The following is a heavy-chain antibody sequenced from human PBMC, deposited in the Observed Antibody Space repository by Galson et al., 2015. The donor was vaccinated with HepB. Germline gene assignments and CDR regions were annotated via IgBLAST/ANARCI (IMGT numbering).Heavy chain of an antibody. CDR1: GDSVSSNSAA. D-gene: IGHD2-2*01. Sequence: CAISGDSVSSNSAAWNWIRQAPSRGLEWLGRTYYRSKRYNDYAVSVKSRIGINPDTSKNQFSLQLNSMTPEDTAVYYCARSYCSSTNCYRTYNWFDPWGQGTLVTVSS. CDR2: TYYRSKRYN. CDR3: ARSYCSSTNCYRTYNWFDP. V-gene: IGHV6-1*01. J-gene: IGHJ5*02.